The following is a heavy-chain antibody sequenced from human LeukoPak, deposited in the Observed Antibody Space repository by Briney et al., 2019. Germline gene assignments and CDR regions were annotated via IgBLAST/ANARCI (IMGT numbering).Heavy chain of an antibody. J-gene: IGHJ4*02. V-gene: IGHV4-59*08. CDR2: IYYSGST. D-gene: IGHD3-22*01. Sequence: SETLSLTCTVSGGSISSYYWSWIRQPPGKGLEWIGYIYYSGSTNYNPSLKSRVTISVDTSKNQFSLKLSSVTAADTAVHYCARLDYYDSSGYPEDWGQGTLVTVSS. CDR1: GGSISSYY. CDR3: ARLDYYDSSGYPED.